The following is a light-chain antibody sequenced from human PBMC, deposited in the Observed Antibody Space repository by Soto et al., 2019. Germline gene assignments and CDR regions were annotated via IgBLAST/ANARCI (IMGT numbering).Light chain of an antibody. V-gene: IGLV2-8*01. Sequence: QSALTQPPSASGSPGQSVTISCTGTSSDVGGYNYVSWYQQHPGKAPKLMIYEVSKRPSGVPDRFSGSKSGNTASLTVSGLQAEDEADYYCRSYACSNNSVVFGGGTKVTVL. J-gene: IGLJ2*01. CDR2: EVS. CDR1: SSDVGGYNY. CDR3: RSYACSNNSVV.